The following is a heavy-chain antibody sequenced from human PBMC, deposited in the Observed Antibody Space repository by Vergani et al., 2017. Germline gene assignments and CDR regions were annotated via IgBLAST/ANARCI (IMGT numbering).Heavy chain of an antibody. J-gene: IGHJ4*02. V-gene: IGHV3-30*04. CDR3: ARPGRHTDYGDYGRPFDY. D-gene: IGHD4-17*01. Sequence: VQLVESGGGLVKPGGSLRLSCAASGFTFSSYAMHWVRQAPGKGLEWVAVISYDGSNKYYADSVKGRFTISRDNSKNTLYLQMNSLRAEDTAVYYCARPGRHTDYGDYGRPFDYWGQGTLVTVSS. CDR2: ISYDGSNK. CDR1: GFTFSSYA.